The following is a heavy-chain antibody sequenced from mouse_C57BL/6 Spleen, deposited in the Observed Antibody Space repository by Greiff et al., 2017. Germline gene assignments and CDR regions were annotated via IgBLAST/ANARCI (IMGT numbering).Heavy chain of an antibody. J-gene: IGHJ3*01. V-gene: IGHV1-59*01. CDR1: GYTFTSYW. CDR3: ASHYDGAWFAY. CDR2: IDPSDSYT. D-gene: IGHD1-2*01. Sequence: QVLLQQPGAELVRPGTSVKLSCKASGYTFTSYWMHWVKQRPGQGLEWIGVIDPSDSYTNYNQKFKGKATLTVDTSSSTAYMQLSSLTSEDSAVYYCASHYDGAWFAYWGQGTLVTVSA.